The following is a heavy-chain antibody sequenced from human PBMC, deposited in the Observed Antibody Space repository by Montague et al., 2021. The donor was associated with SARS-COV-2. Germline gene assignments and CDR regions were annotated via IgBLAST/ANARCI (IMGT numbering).Heavy chain of an antibody. J-gene: IGHJ4*02. CDR2: INHSGRT. CDR3: ARVNYGEVDY. CDR1: GVSFSDHF. V-gene: IGHV4-34*01. Sequence: SETLSLPCAVYGVSFSDHFWCWIRQPPGKGLEWIGEINHSGRTTYSPSLRFRVSMSIDTSKNQFSLHLRSLTAADAAVYYCARVNYGEVDYWGPGTLVTASS. D-gene: IGHD4-17*01.